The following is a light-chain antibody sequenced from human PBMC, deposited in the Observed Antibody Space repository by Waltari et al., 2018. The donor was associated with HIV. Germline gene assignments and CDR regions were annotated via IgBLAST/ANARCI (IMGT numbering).Light chain of an antibody. CDR3: QQYDSGPRGIT. CDR1: QTISAK. CDR2: EAA. J-gene: IGKJ2*01. V-gene: IGKV3-15*01. Sequence: EIVMTQSPPTLSVSPGQRVTLSWRASQTISAKVAWYQQRPGQAPRLLIYEAATRPTGIPARFSGSGYGTEFTLTISSLQSEDFATYFCQQYDSGPRGITFGQGTMLEIK.